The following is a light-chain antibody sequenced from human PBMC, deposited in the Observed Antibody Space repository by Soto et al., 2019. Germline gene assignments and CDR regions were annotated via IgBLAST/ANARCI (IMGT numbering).Light chain of an antibody. CDR2: DAS. V-gene: IGKV3D-20*02. J-gene: IGKJ5*01. CDR1: QTVRNNY. CDR3: QQRSNWPPT. Sequence: EFVLTQSPGTLSLSPGERATLSCRASQTVRNNYLAWYQQKPGQAPRLLIYDASSRATGIPDRSSGGGSGTEFTLTISSLQSEDFAVYYCQQRSNWPPTFGQGTRLEIK.